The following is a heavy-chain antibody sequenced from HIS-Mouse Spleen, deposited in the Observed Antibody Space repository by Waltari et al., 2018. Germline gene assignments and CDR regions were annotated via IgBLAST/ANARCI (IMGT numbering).Heavy chain of an antibody. D-gene: IGHD6-13*01. CDR1: GGSISSSSYY. CDR3: AREIPYSSSWYDWYFDL. V-gene: IGHV4-39*07. Sequence: QLQLQESGPGLVKPSETLSLTCTVSGGSISSSSYYWGWIRQPPGKGLEWIGSIYYSGSTSYNPSLKSQVPISVDTAKNQFSLKLSSVTAADTAVYYCAREIPYSSSWYDWYFDLWGRGTLVTVSS. J-gene: IGHJ2*01. CDR2: IYYSGST.